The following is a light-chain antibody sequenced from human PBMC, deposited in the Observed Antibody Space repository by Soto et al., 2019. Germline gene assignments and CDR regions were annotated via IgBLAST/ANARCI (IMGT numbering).Light chain of an antibody. CDR1: QSLLHSNGYNY. J-gene: IGKJ1*01. V-gene: IGKV2-28*01. CDR3: MQALQTWT. CDR2: LGS. Sequence: DIVMTQSPLSLPVTPGEPASISCRSSQSLLHSNGYNYLDWYLQKPGQSPQLLIYLGSNRASGVPDRFSGSGSGTDCTLKISRVEAEDLGVYYCMQALQTWTFGQGTKVEIE.